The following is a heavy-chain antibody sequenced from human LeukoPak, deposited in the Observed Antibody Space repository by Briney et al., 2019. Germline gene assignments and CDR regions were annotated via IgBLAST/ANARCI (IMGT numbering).Heavy chain of an antibody. J-gene: IGHJ4*02. V-gene: IGHV3-11*04. CDR1: GFTFSDYY. Sequence: GGSLRLSCAASGFTFSDYYMSRIRQAPGKGLGWVSYISSSGSTIYYADSVKGRFTISRDNAKNSLYLQMNSLRAEDTAVYYCARAPYIAARPYYFDYWGQGTLVTVSS. CDR3: ARAPYIAARPYYFDY. CDR2: ISSSGSTI. D-gene: IGHD6-6*01.